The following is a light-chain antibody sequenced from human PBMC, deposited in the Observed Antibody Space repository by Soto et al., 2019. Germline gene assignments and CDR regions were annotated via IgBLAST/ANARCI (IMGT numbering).Light chain of an antibody. J-gene: IGKJ2*02. CDR2: GTS. V-gene: IGKV3-20*01. CDR1: QSVTSNS. Sequence: EIVLTQSPGTLPLSSGERATLSCRASQSVTSNSLAWYQQRPGQAPRLLIYGTSTRATGIPDRFSGSGSGTDFTLIISRLEPEDFAMYYCQQYGTSPCTFGQGTRLEIK. CDR3: QQYGTSPCT.